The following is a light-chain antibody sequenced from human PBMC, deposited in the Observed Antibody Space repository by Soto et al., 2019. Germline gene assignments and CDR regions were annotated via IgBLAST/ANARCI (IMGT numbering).Light chain of an antibody. CDR2: GAS. CDR3: QQYATSPRT. CDR1: QIVSSRY. V-gene: IGKV3-20*01. J-gene: IGKJ1*01. Sequence: EIVLTQSPGTLSLSPGARATLSCRASQIVSSRYLAWYQQKPGQAPRLLIYGASSRATGIPDRFSGSGSGTDFTLTISRLEPEDFAVYYCQQYATSPRTFGQGTKVDI.